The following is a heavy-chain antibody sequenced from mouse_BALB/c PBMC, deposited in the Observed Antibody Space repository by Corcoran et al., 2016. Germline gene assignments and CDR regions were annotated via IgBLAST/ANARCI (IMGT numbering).Heavy chain of an antibody. CDR2: ISYDGSN. V-gene: IGHV3-6*02. CDR3: ATLLRPFDY. D-gene: IGHD1-2*01. CDR1: GYSITSGYY. Sequence: DVQLQESGPGLVKPSQSLSLTCSVTGYSITSGYYWNWIRQFPGNKLEWMGYISYDGSNNYNPSLKNRISIPRDTSKNQFFLKLNSVTTEDTATYYCATLLRPFDYWGQGTTLTVSS. J-gene: IGHJ2*01.